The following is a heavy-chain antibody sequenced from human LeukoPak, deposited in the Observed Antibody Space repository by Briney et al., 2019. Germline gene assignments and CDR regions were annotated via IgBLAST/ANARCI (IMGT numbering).Heavy chain of an antibody. CDR3: ARGSVAGVQFDY. J-gene: IGHJ4*02. Sequence: GGSLRLSCAASGFTVSSNYMSWVRQAPGKGLEWVSVIYSGGSTYYADSVKGRFTISRDNSKNTLYLQMNSLRAEDAAVYYCARGSVAGVQFDYWGQGTLVTVSS. V-gene: IGHV3-66*01. D-gene: IGHD6-19*01. CDR1: GFTVSSNY. CDR2: IYSGGST.